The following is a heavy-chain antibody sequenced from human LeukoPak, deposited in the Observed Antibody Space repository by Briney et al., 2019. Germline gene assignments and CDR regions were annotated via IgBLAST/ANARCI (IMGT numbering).Heavy chain of an antibody. J-gene: IGHJ4*02. Sequence: GGSLRLSCAASGFTLSSYWMSWVRQAPGKGLEWVANIKQDGSEKYYVDSVKGRFTISRDNAKNSLYLQMNSLRAEDTAVYHCARTGYSSSWDPSVFDYWGQGTLVTVSS. CDR2: IKQDGSEK. D-gene: IGHD6-13*01. CDR3: ARTGYSSSWDPSVFDY. V-gene: IGHV3-7*01. CDR1: GFTLSSYW.